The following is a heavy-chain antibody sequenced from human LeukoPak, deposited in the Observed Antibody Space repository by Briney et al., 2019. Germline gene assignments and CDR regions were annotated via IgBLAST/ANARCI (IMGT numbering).Heavy chain of an antibody. CDR2: ISSSSSYI. CDR3: ARGTVRPGAFDI. D-gene: IGHD4-11*01. J-gene: IGHJ3*02. Sequence: GGSLRLSCAASGFTFSSYSMNWVRQAPGKGLEWVSSISSSSSYIYYADSVKGRFTISRDNAKNSPYLQMNSLRAEDTAVYYCARGTVRPGAFDIWGQGTMVTVSS. CDR1: GFTFSSYS. V-gene: IGHV3-21*01.